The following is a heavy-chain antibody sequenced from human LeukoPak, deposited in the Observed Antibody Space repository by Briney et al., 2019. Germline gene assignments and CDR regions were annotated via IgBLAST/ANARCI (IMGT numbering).Heavy chain of an antibody. J-gene: IGHJ4*02. D-gene: IGHD1-14*01. CDR1: GFTFSNYW. CDR3: ARGASNRFDY. CDR2: IYTDGSST. V-gene: IGHV3-74*01. Sequence: GGSLRLSCAASGFTFSNYWMHWVRQAPGKGLVWVSRIYTDGSSTNYADSVKGRFTISRDNAKNTLYLQMNSLRGEDSAVYYCARGASNRFDYWGQGTLVTVSS.